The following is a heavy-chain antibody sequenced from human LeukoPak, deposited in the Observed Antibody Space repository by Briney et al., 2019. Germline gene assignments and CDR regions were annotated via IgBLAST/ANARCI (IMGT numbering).Heavy chain of an antibody. D-gene: IGHD6-13*01. J-gene: IGHJ4*02. V-gene: IGHV3-11*05. CDR1: GFTFSDYD. CDR3: AREGGYSSSWYSDY. Sequence: GGSLRLSCAASGFTFSDYDMSWIRQAPGKGLEWVSDISSTSIYTNYADSVKGRFTISRDNAKNSLYLQMNSLRAEDTAVYYCAREGGYSSSWYSDYWCQGTLVTVSS. CDR2: ISSTSIYT.